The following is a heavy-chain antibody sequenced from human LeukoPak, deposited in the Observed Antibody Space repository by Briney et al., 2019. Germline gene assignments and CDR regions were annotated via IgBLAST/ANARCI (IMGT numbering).Heavy chain of an antibody. D-gene: IGHD6-13*01. V-gene: IGHV1-8*01. CDR1: GYTFSSYE. J-gene: IGHJ5*02. Sequence: GASVKVSCKASGYTFSSYEINWVRQTTGQGLEWMGWMNPNSGQTGYAQRFQGRVTMTRNSSISTAYLALSSLRAEDSAVYYCAREGIADTVGWFDPWGQGTLVTVSS. CDR2: MNPNSGQT. CDR3: AREGIADTVGWFDP.